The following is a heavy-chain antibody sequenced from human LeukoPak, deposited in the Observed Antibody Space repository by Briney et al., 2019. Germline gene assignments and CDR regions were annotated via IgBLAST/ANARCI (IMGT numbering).Heavy chain of an antibody. V-gene: IGHV1-46*01. Sequence: GASVKVSCKASGYTFTSYYMHWARQAPGQGLEWMGIINPSGGSTSYAQKFQGRVTMTRDTSTSTVYMELSSLRSEDTAVYYCARGSGILTGYSSPDAFDIWSQGTMVTVSS. CDR2: INPSGGST. J-gene: IGHJ3*02. CDR1: GYTFTSYY. CDR3: ARGSGILTGYSSPDAFDI. D-gene: IGHD3-9*01.